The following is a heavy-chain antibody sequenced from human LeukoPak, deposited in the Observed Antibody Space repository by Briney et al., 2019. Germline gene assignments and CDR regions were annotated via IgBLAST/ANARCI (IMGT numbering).Heavy chain of an antibody. Sequence: GGSLRLSCAASGFSFSSYEMNWVRQAPGKGLEWVSSISRSSTYIFYADSVKGRFTISRDNAKNSLYLQMNSLRAEDTAVYHCVREGGHDYWGQGTLVTVSS. CDR2: ISRSSTYI. D-gene: IGHD2-15*01. CDR1: GFSFSSYE. CDR3: VREGGHDY. V-gene: IGHV3-21*01. J-gene: IGHJ4*02.